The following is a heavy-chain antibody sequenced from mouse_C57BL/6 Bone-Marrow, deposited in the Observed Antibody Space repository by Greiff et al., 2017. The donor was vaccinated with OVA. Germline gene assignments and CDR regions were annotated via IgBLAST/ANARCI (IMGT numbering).Heavy chain of an antibody. CDR2: IWSGGST. Sequence: QVQLQQSGPGLVQPSQSLSITCTVSGFSLTSYGVHWVRQSPGKGLEWLGVIWSGGSTDYNAAFISRLSISKDNSKSQVFFKMNSLQADDTAIYYCASDGYDGFAYWGQGTLVTVSA. D-gene: IGHD2-2*01. CDR3: ASDGYDGFAY. CDR1: GFSLTSYG. V-gene: IGHV2-2*01. J-gene: IGHJ3*01.